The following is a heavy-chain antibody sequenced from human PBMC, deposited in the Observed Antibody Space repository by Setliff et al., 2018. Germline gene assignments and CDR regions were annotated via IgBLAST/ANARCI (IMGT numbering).Heavy chain of an antibody. D-gene: IGHD6-19*01. Sequence: PGGSLRLSCAASGFTFSSHARSWVRQAPGKGLGWVSAISGSGGSTYYADSVKGRFTISRDNSKNTLYLQMNSLRAEDTAVYYCAKDRRPTIAVAGTLLNGYFDYWGQGTLVTVSS. CDR3: AKDRRPTIAVAGTLLNGYFDY. V-gene: IGHV3-23*01. J-gene: IGHJ4*02. CDR1: GFTFSSHA. CDR2: ISGSGGST.